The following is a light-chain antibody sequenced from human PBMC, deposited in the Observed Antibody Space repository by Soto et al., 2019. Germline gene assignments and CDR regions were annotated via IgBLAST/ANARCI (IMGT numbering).Light chain of an antibody. CDR3: QQYSTYPWT. CDR2: KAS. J-gene: IGKJ1*01. Sequence: IQVDNSASAVSGAVGERITSTCQASQSISSWLAWYQQKPGKAPKLLIYKASSLESGFPSRFSGSGSATEFTLTISSLQPDDFATYYCQQYSTYPWTFRQGTKVDIK. CDR1: QSISSW. V-gene: IGKV1-5*03.